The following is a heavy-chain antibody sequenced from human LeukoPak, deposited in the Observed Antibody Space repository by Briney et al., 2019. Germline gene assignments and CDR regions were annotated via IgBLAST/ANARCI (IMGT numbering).Heavy chain of an antibody. J-gene: IGHJ4*02. Sequence: GGSLRLSCAASGFTFSSYAMSWVRQAPGKGLEWVSAISGSGGRTYYADSVKGRFTISRDNSKNTLYLQMNSLRAEDTAVYYCAKSYVWGSYRPPFDYWGQGTLVTVSS. CDR1: GFTFSSYA. D-gene: IGHD3-16*02. CDR2: ISGSGGRT. V-gene: IGHV3-23*01. CDR3: AKSYVWGSYRPPFDY.